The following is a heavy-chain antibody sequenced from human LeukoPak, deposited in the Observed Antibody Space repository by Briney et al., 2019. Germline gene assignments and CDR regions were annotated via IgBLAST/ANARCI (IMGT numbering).Heavy chain of an antibody. V-gene: IGHV3-74*01. Sequence: PGGSLRLSCAASGFTFSSYWMHSVRQAPGKGLVWVSRSNSDGSSTNYADSVKGRFTISRDNAKNTLYLQMNSLRAEDTAVYYCARGGDYPFDYWGQGTLVTVSS. J-gene: IGHJ4*02. CDR1: GFTFSSYW. CDR3: ARGGDYPFDY. CDR2: SNSDGSST. D-gene: IGHD4-17*01.